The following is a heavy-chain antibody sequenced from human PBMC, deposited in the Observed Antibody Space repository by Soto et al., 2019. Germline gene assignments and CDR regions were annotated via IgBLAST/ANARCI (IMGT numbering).Heavy chain of an antibody. CDR1: GGSISSGCYY. J-gene: IGHJ3*02. V-gene: IGHV4-31*03. CDR3: ARDQTATADGHM. D-gene: IGHD5-12*01. CDR2: IYHTGTT. Sequence: QVQLQESGPGLVKPSQTLSLTCTVSGGSISSGCYYWSWICQNSGKGWEWIGYIYHTGTTNYNPSVKSRLTISVDTSRNQLSLTLNSMAAAGTAGYYSARDQTATADGHMSGPGTRVTVS.